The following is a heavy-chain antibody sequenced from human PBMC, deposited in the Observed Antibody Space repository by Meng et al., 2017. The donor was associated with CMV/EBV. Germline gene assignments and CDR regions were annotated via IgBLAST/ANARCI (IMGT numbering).Heavy chain of an antibody. V-gene: IGHV4-61*01. J-gene: IGHJ4*02. D-gene: IGHD3-22*01. CDR2: IYYSGST. CDR1: GGSVSSGSYY. CDR3: ATHILANYYDSSGYVY. Sequence: SLTCTVSGGSVSSGSYYWSWIRQPPGKGLEWIGYIYYSGSTNYNPSLKSRVTISVDTSKNQFSLKLSSVTAADTAVYYCATHILANYYDSSGYVYWGQGTLVTVSS.